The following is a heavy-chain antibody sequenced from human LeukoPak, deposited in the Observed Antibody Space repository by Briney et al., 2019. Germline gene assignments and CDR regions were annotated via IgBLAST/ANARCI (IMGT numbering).Heavy chain of an antibody. V-gene: IGHV1-18*01. Sequence: ASVKVSCKASGYTFTSYGISWVRQAPGQGLEWMGWISAYNGNTNYAQKLQGRVTMTTDTSTSTTYMELRSLRSDDTAVYYCARDFVGYCSGGSCSFDYWGQGTLVTVSS. CDR3: ARDFVGYCSGGSCSFDY. J-gene: IGHJ4*02. CDR2: ISAYNGNT. CDR1: GYTFTSYG. D-gene: IGHD2-15*01.